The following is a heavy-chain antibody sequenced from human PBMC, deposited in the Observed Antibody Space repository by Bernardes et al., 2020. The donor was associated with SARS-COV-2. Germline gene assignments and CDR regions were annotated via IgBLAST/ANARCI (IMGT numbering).Heavy chain of an antibody. V-gene: IGHV3-66*01. CDR3: ARFLVAPITELYNGMDV. CDR2: IYPGGST. CDR1: GFSVSGNY. Sequence: GGSLRLSCAASGFSVSGNYMTWVRQAPGKGLEWVSVIYPGGSTYYADSVKGRFSISRDISKSTLYLQMTSLRAEDTAVYYCARFLVAPITELYNGMDVWGQGTTVTVSS. D-gene: IGHD3-10*01. J-gene: IGHJ6*02.